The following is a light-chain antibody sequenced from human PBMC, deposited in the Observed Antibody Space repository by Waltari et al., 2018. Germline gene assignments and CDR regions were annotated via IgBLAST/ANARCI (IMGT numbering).Light chain of an antibody. CDR1: SSDAGDYDY. CDR3: SSYTTGVPNWV. J-gene: IGLJ3*02. V-gene: IGLV2-14*03. Sequence: QSDLTQPASVSGSPGQPITISCTGPSSDAGDYDYVHWYQHHPGKAPKLMIYDVTNRPSGVSSRFSGSRSGNTASLTISGLQAEDESIYYCSSYTTGVPNWVFGGGTKLTVL. CDR2: DVT.